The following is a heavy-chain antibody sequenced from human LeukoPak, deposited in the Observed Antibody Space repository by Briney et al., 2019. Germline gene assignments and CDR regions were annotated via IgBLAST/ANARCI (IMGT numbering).Heavy chain of an antibody. Sequence: ASVKVSCKASGYTFTGYYMHWVRQAPGQGLEWMGWINPNSGGTNYAQKFQGRVTMTGDTSISTAYMELSRLRADDTAVYYCARDYYDSSGYYLRYYYYYMDVWGKGTTVTISS. CDR2: INPNSGGT. D-gene: IGHD3-22*01. V-gene: IGHV1-2*02. CDR1: GYTFTGYY. CDR3: ARDYYDSSGYYLRYYYYYMDV. J-gene: IGHJ6*03.